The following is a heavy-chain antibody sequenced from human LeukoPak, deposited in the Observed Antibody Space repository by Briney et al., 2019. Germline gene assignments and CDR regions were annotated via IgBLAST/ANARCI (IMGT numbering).Heavy chain of an antibody. CDR2: ISSSGNTI. J-gene: IGHJ4*02. CDR3: ARGISGSYWIGRELDY. V-gene: IGHV3-11*04. D-gene: IGHD1-26*01. CDR1: GFTFSDYY. Sequence: GGSLRLSCAASGFTFSDYYMSWIRQAPGKGLEWVSYISSSGNTIYYADSVKGRFTISRDNAKNSLYLQMNSLRAEDTAVYYCARGISGSYWIGRELDYWGQGTLVTVSS.